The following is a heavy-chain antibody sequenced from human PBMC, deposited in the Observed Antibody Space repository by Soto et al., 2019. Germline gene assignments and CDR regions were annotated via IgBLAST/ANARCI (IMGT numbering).Heavy chain of an antibody. CDR2: IIAYNGNT. J-gene: IGHJ4*02. V-gene: IGHV1-18*01. Sequence: QVQLVQSGAEVKKPGASVTVSCKASGYTFSNYGVSWVRQAPGQGLEWMGWIIAYNGNTNYAQNLQGRVTMTADISTSTAYLALRSMRADETAVYYWARVWFGEFVSYSDWWGKGTLVTVSS. CDR3: ARVWFGEFVSYSDW. CDR1: GYTFSNYG. D-gene: IGHD3-10*01.